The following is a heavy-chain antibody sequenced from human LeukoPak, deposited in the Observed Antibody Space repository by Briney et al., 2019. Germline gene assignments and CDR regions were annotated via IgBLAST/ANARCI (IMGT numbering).Heavy chain of an antibody. CDR1: GFTFSSFN. J-gene: IGHJ4*02. Sequence: GRSLRLSCAASGFTFSSFNMNWVRQAPGKGLEWVSSISSTSSLIWYADSLKGRFTFSRDNAKNSLYLQMDSLRAEDTAVYYCARYNSGWNDYWGQGTLVTVSS. V-gene: IGHV3-21*01. CDR3: ARYNSGWNDY. D-gene: IGHD6-19*01. CDR2: ISSTSSLI.